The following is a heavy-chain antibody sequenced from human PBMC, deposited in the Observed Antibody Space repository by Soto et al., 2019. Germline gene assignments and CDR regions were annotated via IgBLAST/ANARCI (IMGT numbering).Heavy chain of an antibody. CDR3: AKDLGRFLEWLLSPFDY. V-gene: IGHV3-30*18. D-gene: IGHD3-3*01. Sequence: PGGSLRLSCAASGFTFSSYGMHWVRQAPGKGLEWVAVISYDGSNKYYADSVKGRFTISRDNSKNTLYLQMNSLRAEDTAVYYCAKDLGRFLEWLLSPFDYWGQGTLVTVS. CDR2: ISYDGSNK. J-gene: IGHJ4*02. CDR1: GFTFSSYG.